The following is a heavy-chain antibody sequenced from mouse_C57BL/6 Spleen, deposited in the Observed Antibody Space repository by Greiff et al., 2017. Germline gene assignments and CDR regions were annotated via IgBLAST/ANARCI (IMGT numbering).Heavy chain of an antibody. J-gene: IGHJ2*01. Sequence: EVKLMESGGDLVKPGGSLKLSCAASGFTFSSYGMSWVRQTPDKRLEWVATISSGGSYTYYPDSVKGRFTISRDNAKNTLYLQMSSLKSEDTAMYYCARLRYGNHWGQGTTLTVSS. CDR3: ARLRYGNH. D-gene: IGHD2-1*01. CDR2: ISSGGSYT. V-gene: IGHV5-6*01. CDR1: GFTFSSYG.